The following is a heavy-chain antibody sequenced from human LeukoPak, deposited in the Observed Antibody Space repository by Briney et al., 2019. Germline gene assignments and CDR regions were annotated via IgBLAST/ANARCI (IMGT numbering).Heavy chain of an antibody. CDR1: NFIFGNYT. V-gene: IGHV3-21*04. CDR3: VRERGVKARQEGGHRYYYFMDV. Sequence: GGSLRLSCAASNFIFGNYTMNWVRQAPGKGLEWVSSISGWGRSIYYADSLEGRFTTSRDNAKNSVFLQMNSLRAEDTGVYYCVRERGVKARQEGGHRYYYFMDVWGNGTTVTVSS. CDR2: ISGWGRSI. D-gene: IGHD6-6*01. J-gene: IGHJ6*03.